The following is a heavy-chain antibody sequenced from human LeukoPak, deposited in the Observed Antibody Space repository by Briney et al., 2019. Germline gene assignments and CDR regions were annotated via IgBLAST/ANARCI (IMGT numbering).Heavy chain of an antibody. CDR2: IYHSGST. D-gene: IGHD3-10*01. V-gene: IGHV4-4*02. Sequence: SETLSLTCAVSGGSISSSNWWSWVRQPPGKGLEWIGEIYHSGSTNYNPSLKSRVTISVDKSKNQFSLKLNSVTAADTAVYYCARVTSGRDYFDYWGQGTLVTVSS. CDR3: ARVTSGRDYFDY. CDR1: GGSISSSNW. J-gene: IGHJ4*02.